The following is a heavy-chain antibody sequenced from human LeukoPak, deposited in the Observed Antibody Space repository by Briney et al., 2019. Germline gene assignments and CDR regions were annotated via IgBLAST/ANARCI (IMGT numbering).Heavy chain of an antibody. CDR3: AHRRDYDILTGYPYNWFDP. CDR2: NYWDDDK. J-gene: IGHJ5*02. Sequence: TLFYTTPTLTLTCTFSGFSRRTNGVGVGWIRQPPGKALDRLSPNYWDDDKRYSPSLKSRLTITKDTSKNQVVLTMTNMDPVDTATYYCAHRRDYDILTGYPYNWFDPWGQGTLVTVSS. D-gene: IGHD3-9*01. V-gene: IGHV2-5*02. CDR1: GFSRRTNGVG.